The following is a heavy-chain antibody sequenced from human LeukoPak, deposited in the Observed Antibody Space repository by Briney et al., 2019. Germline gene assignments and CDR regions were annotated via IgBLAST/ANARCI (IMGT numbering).Heavy chain of an antibody. V-gene: IGHV3-48*01. D-gene: IGHD2-2*01. J-gene: IGHJ4*02. CDR3: ARHFLGYCSSTSCHAPD. CDR1: GFTFSSYS. CDR2: ISSSSSTI. Sequence: GGSLRLSCAASGFTFSSYSMNWVRQAPGKGLEWVSYISSSSSTIYYADSVKGRFTISRDNAKNSLYLQMNSLRAEDTAVYYCARHFLGYCSSTSCHAPDWGQGTLVTVSS.